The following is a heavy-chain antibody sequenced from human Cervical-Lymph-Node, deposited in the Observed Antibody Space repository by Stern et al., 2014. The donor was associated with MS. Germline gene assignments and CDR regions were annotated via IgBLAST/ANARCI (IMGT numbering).Heavy chain of an antibody. V-gene: IGHV4-39*01. CDR2: MYHNGDT. J-gene: IGHJ6*02. CDR3: ARLRYYYGMDA. CDR1: GGSISTSSYY. Sequence: VQLVESGPGLVKPSETLSLTCTVSGGSISTSSYYWGWIRQPPGKGLEWIGSMYHNGDTYYNTSLESRVTVSVDRSKNQLSLKLSSVSAADTAVYYCARLRYYYGMDAWGQGTTVTVSS.